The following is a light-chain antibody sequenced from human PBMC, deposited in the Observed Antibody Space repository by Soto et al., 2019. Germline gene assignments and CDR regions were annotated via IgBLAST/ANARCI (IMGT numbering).Light chain of an antibody. CDR2: DVS. CDR3: SSYTTSNTRQIV. J-gene: IGLJ1*01. CDR1: SSDVGGYNY. V-gene: IGLV2-14*01. Sequence: QSALTQPASVSGSPGQSITISCTGTSSDVGGYNYVSWYQQHPGKAPKFMIYDVSNRPSGVSNRFSGSKSGNTASLTISGLQAEDAADYYCSSYTTSNTRQIVVGTGTKVTV.